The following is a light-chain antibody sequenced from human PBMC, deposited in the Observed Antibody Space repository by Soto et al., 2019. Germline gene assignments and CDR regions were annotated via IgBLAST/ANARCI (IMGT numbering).Light chain of an antibody. J-gene: IGKJ4*01. CDR2: DAS. CDR3: QQYGSSRPVT. CDR1: QTVGRF. V-gene: IGKV3-20*01. Sequence: DIGLTQSPATLSLSPGDRITLSCRASQTVGRFLSWYQHSPGQGPRLLVYDASNRATGVPARFSGSGSETDFTLTISRLEPEDFAVYYCQQYGSSRPVTFGGGTKVEIK.